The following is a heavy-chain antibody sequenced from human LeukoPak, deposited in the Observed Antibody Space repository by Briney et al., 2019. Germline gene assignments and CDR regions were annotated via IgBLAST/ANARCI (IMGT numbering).Heavy chain of an antibody. CDR2: ISGSGGST. J-gene: IGHJ6*02. D-gene: IGHD2-2*01. Sequence: GGSLRLSCAASGFTFSSYAMSWVRQAPGKGLEWVSAISGSGGSTYYADSVKGRFTISRDNSKNTLYLQMNSLRAEDTAVYYCAKDGAIVVVPAARDYYYYYGMDVWGQGTTVTVSS. CDR1: GFTFSSYA. V-gene: IGHV3-23*01. CDR3: AKDGAIVVVPAARDYYYYYGMDV.